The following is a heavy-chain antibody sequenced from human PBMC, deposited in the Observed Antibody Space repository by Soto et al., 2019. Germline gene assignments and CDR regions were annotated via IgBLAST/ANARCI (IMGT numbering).Heavy chain of an antibody. CDR1: GFTFSSYA. CDR3: AKFGSSSWSRDYYYYGMDV. Sequence: GSLRLSCAASGFTFSSYAMSWVRQAPGKGLEWVSAISGSGGSTYYADSVKGRFTISRDNSKNTLYLQMNSLRAEDTAVYYCAKFGSSSWSRDYYYYGMDVWGQGTTVTVSS. V-gene: IGHV3-23*01. CDR2: ISGSGGST. D-gene: IGHD6-13*01. J-gene: IGHJ6*02.